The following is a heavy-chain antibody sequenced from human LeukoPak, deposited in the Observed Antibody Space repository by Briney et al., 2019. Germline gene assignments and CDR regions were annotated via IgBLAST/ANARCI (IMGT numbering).Heavy chain of an antibody. CDR2: INHSGST. V-gene: IGHV4-34*01. CDR3: ARVLAYCYDSSGYYYEGRIDY. D-gene: IGHD3-22*01. CDR1: GGSFSGYY. Sequence: SETLSLTCAVYGGSFSGYYWSWIRQPPGKGLEWIGEINHSGSTNYNPSLKSRVTISVDTSKNKFSLKLSSVTAADTAVYYCARVLAYCYDSSGYYYEGRIDYWGQGTLVTVSS. J-gene: IGHJ4*02.